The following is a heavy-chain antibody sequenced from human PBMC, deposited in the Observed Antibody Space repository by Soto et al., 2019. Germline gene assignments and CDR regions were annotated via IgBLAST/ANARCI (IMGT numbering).Heavy chain of an antibody. Sequence: QITLKESGPTVVKPTQTLTLTCTFSGFSLTTSTVGVGWIRQPPGKALEWLALIYSNDDKRYSPSLKSRLTIPKDTSKNQVVLTMTTMDPVDTATYYCAHSPFTSGWYYFAYWGQGTPVTVSS. D-gene: IGHD6-19*01. CDR2: IYSNDDK. CDR3: AHSPFTSGWYYFAY. V-gene: IGHV2-5*01. J-gene: IGHJ4*02. CDR1: GFSLTTSTVG.